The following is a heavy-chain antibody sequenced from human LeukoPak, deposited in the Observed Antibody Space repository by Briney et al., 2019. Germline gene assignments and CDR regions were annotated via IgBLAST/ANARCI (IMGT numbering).Heavy chain of an antibody. CDR2: ISSSGSTI. J-gene: IGHJ4*02. V-gene: IGHV3-11*01. D-gene: IGHD1-14*01. Sequence: GGSLRLSCAASGFTFSDYYMSWIRQAPGKGLEWVSYISSSGSTIYYADSVKGRFTISRDNAKNSLYLQMNNLRAEDTAVYYCARAEPPLPSDFDYWGQGTLVTVSS. CDR3: ARAEPPLPSDFDY. CDR1: GFTFSDYY.